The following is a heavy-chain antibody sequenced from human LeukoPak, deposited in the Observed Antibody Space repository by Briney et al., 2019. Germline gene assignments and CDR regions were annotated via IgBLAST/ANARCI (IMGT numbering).Heavy chain of an antibody. Sequence: PGGSLRLSCAASGFTFSSYTMNWVRQAPVKGLEWVSCISGSTSPIYYADSVKGRFTISRDNAKNSLYLQMNSLGDEDTAVYYCARGGRDFGFDYWGQGSLVTVSS. J-gene: IGHJ4*02. CDR3: ARGGRDFGFDY. CDR1: GFTFSSYT. D-gene: IGHD4-17*01. V-gene: IGHV3-48*02. CDR2: ISGSTSPI.